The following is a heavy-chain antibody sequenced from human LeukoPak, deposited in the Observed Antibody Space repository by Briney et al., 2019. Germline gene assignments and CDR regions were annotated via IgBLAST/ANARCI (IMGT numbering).Heavy chain of an antibody. V-gene: IGHV3-23*01. Sequence: PGGSLRLSCAASGFTFSSYAMSWVRQAPGNGLEWVSAISGSGGSTYYADSVKGRFTISRDNSKNTLYLQMNSLRAEDTAVYYCAKGITMHPDNSLDYWGQGTLVTVSS. CDR1: GFTFSSYA. CDR2: ISGSGGST. J-gene: IGHJ4*02. D-gene: IGHD3-10*01. CDR3: AKGITMHPDNSLDY.